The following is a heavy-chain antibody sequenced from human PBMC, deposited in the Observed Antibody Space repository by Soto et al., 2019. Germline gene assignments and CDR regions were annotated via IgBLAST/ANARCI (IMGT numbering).Heavy chain of an antibody. J-gene: IGHJ6*03. CDR1: GGSISSYY. CDR2: IYYSGST. Sequence: PSETLSLTCTVSGGSISSYYWSWIRQPPGKGLEWIGSIYYSGSTNFNPSLKSRVTISVDTSKNQFSLKLSSVTAADTAVYYCARHRWIFSYYYYMDVWGKGTTVTVSS. D-gene: IGHD2-2*03. CDR3: ARHRWIFSYYYYMDV. V-gene: IGHV4-59*08.